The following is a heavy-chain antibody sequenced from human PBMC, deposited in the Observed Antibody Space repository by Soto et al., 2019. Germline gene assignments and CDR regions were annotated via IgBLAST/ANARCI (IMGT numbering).Heavy chain of an antibody. D-gene: IGHD3-10*01. V-gene: IGHV3-21*01. Sequence: EVQLVESGGGLVKPGGSLRLSCAASGFTFSSYSMNWVRQAPGKGLEWVSSISSSSSYIYYADSVKGRFTISRDNAKNSMYLQMNSLRAEDTAVYYCARVRSMAKHYYVDYWGEGTLVTVSS. CDR1: GFTFSSYS. CDR2: ISSSSSYI. J-gene: IGHJ4*02. CDR3: ARVRSMAKHYYVDY.